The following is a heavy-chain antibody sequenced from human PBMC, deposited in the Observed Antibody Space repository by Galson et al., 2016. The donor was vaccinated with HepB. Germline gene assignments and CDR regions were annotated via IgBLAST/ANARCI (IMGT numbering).Heavy chain of an antibody. CDR3: ARDRDYAFDI. CDR2: ITSDSTNI. CDR1: GFNFGIDS. V-gene: IGHV3-48*01. Sequence: FGTASGFNFGIDSVNWIRQAPGMVLEWIAYITSDSTNIQYADSVRGRFTISRDKPERSVYLEMNRLKVEDTAVYFCARDRDYAFDIWGQGTMVTVSS. J-gene: IGHJ3*02. D-gene: IGHD5-24*01.